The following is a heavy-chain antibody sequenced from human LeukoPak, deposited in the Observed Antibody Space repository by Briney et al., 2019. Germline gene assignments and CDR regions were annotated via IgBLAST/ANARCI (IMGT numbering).Heavy chain of an antibody. CDR3: ARDGNYLEGTSCHV. J-gene: IGHJ4*02. CDR2: INPNSGGT. V-gene: IGHV1-2*02. Sequence: GASVTVSFTASAYTFTVYYMHWVRQAPGQGLEWMGWINPNSGGTNYAQKFQGRVTMTRDTSISTAYMELSRLRSDDTAVYYCARDGNYLEGTSCHVWGQGTLVTVSS. D-gene: IGHD2-2*01. CDR1: AYTFTVYY.